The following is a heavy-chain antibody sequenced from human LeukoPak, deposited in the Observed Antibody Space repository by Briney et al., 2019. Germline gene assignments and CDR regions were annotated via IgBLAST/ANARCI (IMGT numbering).Heavy chain of an antibody. D-gene: IGHD3-10*01. V-gene: IGHV3-30*18. CDR3: AKGYPATMVRGVPPNLAIDY. CDR1: GFTFSSYG. Sequence: GGSLRLPCAASGFTFSSYGMHWVRQAPGKGLEWVAVISYDGSNKYYADSVKGRFTISRDNSKNTLYLQMNSLRAEDTAVYYCAKGYPATMVRGVPPNLAIDYWGQGTLVTVSS. CDR2: ISYDGSNK. J-gene: IGHJ4*02.